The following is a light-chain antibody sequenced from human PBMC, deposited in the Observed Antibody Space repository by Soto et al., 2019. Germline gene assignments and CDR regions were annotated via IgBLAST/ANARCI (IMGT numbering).Light chain of an antibody. Sequence: DFQMTQSPSTLSASVGDRVTITCRASQNIRSRLAWFQQKPGKAPKLLIYDASSLESGVPQRFSGSGSGTEFTLTISSLQTDDFSTYYCQQYYSFPWTFGQGTKVEIK. V-gene: IGKV1-5*01. J-gene: IGKJ1*01. CDR1: QNIRSR. CDR3: QQYYSFPWT. CDR2: DAS.